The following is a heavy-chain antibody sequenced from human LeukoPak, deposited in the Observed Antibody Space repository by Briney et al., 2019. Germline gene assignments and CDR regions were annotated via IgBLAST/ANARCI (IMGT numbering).Heavy chain of an antibody. CDR2: ISGSGGST. V-gene: IGHV3-23*01. CDR1: GFTFSSYA. CDR3: ANVGYCSSTSCYLEYFQH. J-gene: IGHJ1*01. D-gene: IGHD2-2*01. Sequence: GGSLRLSCAASGFTFSSYAMSWVRQAPGKGLEWVSAISGSGGSTYYADSVKGRFTISRDNSKNTLYLQMNSLRADDTAVYYCANVGYCSSTSCYLEYFQHWGQGTLVTVSS.